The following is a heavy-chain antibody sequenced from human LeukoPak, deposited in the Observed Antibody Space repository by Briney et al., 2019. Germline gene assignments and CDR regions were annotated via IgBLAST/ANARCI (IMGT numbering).Heavy chain of an antibody. CDR2: TYHSGTS. Sequence: SETLSLTCTVSGYSISNGYYWGWIRRPPGKGLEWIGTTYHSGTSYYNPSLKSRVTISVDTSKNQLSLKLSSVTAADTAVYYCARHHSSGYYRDAFDIWGQGTMLTVSS. CDR1: GYSISNGYY. V-gene: IGHV4-38-2*02. J-gene: IGHJ3*02. CDR3: ARHHSSGYYRDAFDI. D-gene: IGHD3-22*01.